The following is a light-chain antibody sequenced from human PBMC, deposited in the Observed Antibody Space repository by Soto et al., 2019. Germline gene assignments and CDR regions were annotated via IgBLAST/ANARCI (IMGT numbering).Light chain of an antibody. CDR2: DAS. J-gene: IGKJ1*01. V-gene: IGKV3-20*01. CDR1: QTIDTTD. Sequence: DIVLTQSPGTLSLSPGERAILSCRASQTIDTTDLAWFQQKPGQAPRLLIFDASTRASGVPDRFSGSGSGTDFTLTISRLEPEDFAIYYCQYYSRSPPRTFGQGTKVDVK. CDR3: QYYSRSPPRT.